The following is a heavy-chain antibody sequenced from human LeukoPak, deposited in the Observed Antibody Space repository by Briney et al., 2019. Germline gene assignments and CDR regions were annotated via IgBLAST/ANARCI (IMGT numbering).Heavy chain of an antibody. J-gene: IGHJ4*02. CDR2: IGSSGGGI. Sequence: PGGSLRLSCAASGFTFSTYTMYWVRHPPGKRLEWVSIIGSSGGGIHYADSVKGRFTISRDNSQNTLSLQMNSLRTDDTAVYYCARDATPGTLDYWGQGTLVTASS. CDR3: ARDATPGTLDY. CDR1: GFTFSTYT. D-gene: IGHD2-2*01. V-gene: IGHV3-23*01.